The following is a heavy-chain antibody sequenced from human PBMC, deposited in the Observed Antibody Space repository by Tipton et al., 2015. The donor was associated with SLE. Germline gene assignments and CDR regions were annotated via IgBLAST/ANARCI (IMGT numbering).Heavy chain of an antibody. CDR1: GFTFSTSA. V-gene: IGHV3-33*01. CDR2: IWYDGSNK. D-gene: IGHD3-16*01. J-gene: IGHJ4*02. Sequence: SLRLSCAASGFTFSTSAMHWVRPAPGKGLEWVAVIWYDGSNKFYADSVKGRFTISRDNSKNTVSLQMNSLRVEDTAVYFCARGRGGEFLDYCGQGTLVTVSS. CDR3: ARGRGGEFLDY.